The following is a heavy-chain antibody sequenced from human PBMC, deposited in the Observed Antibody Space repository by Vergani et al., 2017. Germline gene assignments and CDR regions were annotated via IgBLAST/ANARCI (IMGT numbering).Heavy chain of an antibody. J-gene: IGHJ6*03. D-gene: IGHD3-22*01. CDR3: AREDISLTVEGANYMDI. V-gene: IGHV4-39*02. CDR1: GGSVDSRKHY. Sequence: QVLLQESGPGLVKPSETLSLTCTVSGGSVDSRKHYWGWIRQPPGKGLEWIGTVSYSGATYYTPSLKNRVKVSLNTSENQFSLQMSSVTAADTAVYYCAREDISLTVEGANYMDIWGKGTTVTVSS. CDR2: VSYSGAT.